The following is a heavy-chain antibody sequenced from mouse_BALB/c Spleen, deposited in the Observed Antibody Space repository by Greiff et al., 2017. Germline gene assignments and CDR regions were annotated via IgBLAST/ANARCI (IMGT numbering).Heavy chain of an antibody. J-gene: IGHJ2*01. V-gene: IGHV14-1*02. CDR3: ARGNWDYLDY. CDR1: GFNIKDYY. D-gene: IGHD4-1*01. Sequence: VQLKQSGAELVRPGALVKLSCKASGFNIKDYYMHWVKQRPEQGLEWIGWIDPENGNTIYDPKFQGKASITADTSSNTAYLQLSSLTSEDTAVYYCARGNWDYLDYWGQGTTLTVSS. CDR2: IDPENGNT.